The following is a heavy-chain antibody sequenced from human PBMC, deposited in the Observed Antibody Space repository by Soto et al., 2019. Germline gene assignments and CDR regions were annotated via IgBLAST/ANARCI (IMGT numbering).Heavy chain of an antibody. D-gene: IGHD6-13*01. CDR2: IWYDGSNK. CDR3: ARDFEVAAAVFFFDY. Sequence: QVQLVESGGGVVQPGRSLRLSCAASGFTFSSYGMHWVRQAPGKGLEWVAVIWYDGSNKYYADSVKGRFTISRDNSKNTLYLQMNSLRAEDMAVYYCARDFEVAAAVFFFDYWGQGTLVTVSS. J-gene: IGHJ4*02. V-gene: IGHV3-33*01. CDR1: GFTFSSYG.